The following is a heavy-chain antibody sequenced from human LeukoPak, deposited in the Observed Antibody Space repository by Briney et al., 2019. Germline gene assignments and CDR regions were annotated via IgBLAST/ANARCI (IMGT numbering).Heavy chain of an antibody. D-gene: IGHD3-3*01. J-gene: IGHJ6*02. V-gene: IGHV3-48*03. CDR1: GFTFSNFE. Sequence: GGSLRLSCAASGFTFSNFEMNWVRQAPGKGLEWVSYISGSGGSTYYADSVEGRFTISRDNAKNSLSLQMHSLRAEDTAVYYCARSSPRKAIFGVAKGSYGMDVWGQGTTVTVSS. CDR2: ISGSGGST. CDR3: ARSSPRKAIFGVAKGSYGMDV.